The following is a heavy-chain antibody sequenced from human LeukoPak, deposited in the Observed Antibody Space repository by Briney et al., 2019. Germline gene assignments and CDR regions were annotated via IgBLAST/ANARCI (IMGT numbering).Heavy chain of an antibody. CDR2: ITGSGDNT. CDR3: AKRGPAGAGKSPDYFDY. CDR1: GFTFSSYV. V-gene: IGHV3-23*01. D-gene: IGHD6-19*01. J-gene: IGHJ4*02. Sequence: GGSLRLSCAASGFTFSSYVMSWVRQAPGKGLEWVSAITGSGDNTYYADSVKGRSTISRDNSKNTLYLQMNSLRAEDTAVYYCAKRGPAGAGKSPDYFDYWGQGTLVTVSS.